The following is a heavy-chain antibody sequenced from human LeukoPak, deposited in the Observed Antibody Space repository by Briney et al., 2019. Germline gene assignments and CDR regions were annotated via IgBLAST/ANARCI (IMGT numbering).Heavy chain of an antibody. CDR3: ARDLRRFGTLVDY. Sequence: PGGSLRLSCAASGFTFSSYEMNWVRQAPGKGLEWVSYMSSSGSTIYYADSVKGRFTISRDNAKNSLYLQMNSLRAEDTAVYYCARDLRRFGTLVDYWGQGTLVTVSS. CDR1: GFTFSSYE. CDR2: MSSSGSTI. D-gene: IGHD3-10*01. J-gene: IGHJ4*02. V-gene: IGHV3-48*03.